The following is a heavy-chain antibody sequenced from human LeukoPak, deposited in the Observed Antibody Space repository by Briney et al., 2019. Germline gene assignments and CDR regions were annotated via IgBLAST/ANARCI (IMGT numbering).Heavy chain of an antibody. Sequence: SETLSLTCTVSGGSISSSSYYWGWIRQPPGKGLEWIGYIYYSGSTYYNPSLKSRDTISVDTSKNQFSLKLCSVTAADTAVYYCAREKTVTGAYYFDYWGQGTLVTVSS. CDR1: GGSISSSSYY. J-gene: IGHJ4*02. V-gene: IGHV4-30-4*08. CDR2: IYYSGST. D-gene: IGHD4-17*01. CDR3: AREKTVTGAYYFDY.